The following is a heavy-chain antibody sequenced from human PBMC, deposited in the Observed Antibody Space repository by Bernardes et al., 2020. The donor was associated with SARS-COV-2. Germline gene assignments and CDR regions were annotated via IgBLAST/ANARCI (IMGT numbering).Heavy chain of an antibody. V-gene: IGHV1-18*01. D-gene: IGHD5-12*01. CDR1: GYTFSTYG. J-gene: IGHJ4*02. CDR3: ARRKKDSDYDPYSFDY. CDR2: ISAYSGDT. Sequence: ASVKVSCKASGYTFSTYGISWVRQAPGQGLEWMGWISAYSGDTNYAQKLQGRVTMTTDTSTSTVYMELRSLRFDDTAVYYCARRKKDSDYDPYSFDYWGQGTLVTVSS.